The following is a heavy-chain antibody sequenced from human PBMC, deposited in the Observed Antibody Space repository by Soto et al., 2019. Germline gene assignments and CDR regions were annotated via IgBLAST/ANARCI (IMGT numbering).Heavy chain of an antibody. CDR3: ARDVAGYYDSSGYYYYYGMDV. Sequence: GGSLRLSCAASGFTFSSYSMNWVRQAPGKGLEWVSSISSSSSYIYYADSVKGRFTISRDNAKNSLYLQMNSLRAEDTAVYYCARDVAGYYDSSGYYYYYGMDVWGQGTTVTVSS. J-gene: IGHJ6*02. CDR2: ISSSSSYI. D-gene: IGHD3-22*01. V-gene: IGHV3-21*01. CDR1: GFTFSSYS.